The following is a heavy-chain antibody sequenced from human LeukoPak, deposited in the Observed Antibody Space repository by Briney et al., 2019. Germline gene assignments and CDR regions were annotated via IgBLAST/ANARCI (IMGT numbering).Heavy chain of an antibody. CDR3: ARREAVAAMSDFDN. CDR1: GFSFSAYG. V-gene: IGHV3-30*03. Sequence: PGRSLRLSCAASGFSFSAYGMHWVRQAPGKGLEWVAFILWDGSLKYYVDSVKGRFTISRDNSKNTFYLQMNSLEIEDTAVYYCARREAVAAMSDFDNWGQGTLVTVSS. J-gene: IGHJ4*02. CDR2: ILWDGSLK. D-gene: IGHD6-19*01.